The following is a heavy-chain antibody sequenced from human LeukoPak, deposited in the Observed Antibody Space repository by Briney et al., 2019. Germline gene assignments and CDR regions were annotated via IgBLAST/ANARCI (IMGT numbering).Heavy chain of an antibody. Sequence: SETLSLTCAVYGGSFSGYYWSWIRQPPGKGLEWIGEINHSGSTNYNPSLKSRVTISVDTSKNQFSLKLSSVTAADTAVYYCAGAEYTMIVVVIKAFDIWGQGTMVTVSS. V-gene: IGHV4-34*01. D-gene: IGHD3-22*01. CDR1: GGSFSGYY. J-gene: IGHJ3*02. CDR3: AGAEYTMIVVVIKAFDI. CDR2: INHSGST.